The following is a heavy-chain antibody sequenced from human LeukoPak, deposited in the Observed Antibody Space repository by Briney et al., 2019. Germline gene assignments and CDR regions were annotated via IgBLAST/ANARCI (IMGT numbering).Heavy chain of an antibody. J-gene: IGHJ4*02. CDR3: AKDSTIFGANTHFDY. CDR2: IVGSGGNT. D-gene: IGHD3-3*01. V-gene: IGHV3-23*01. CDR1: AFTFSSYA. Sequence: GSLRLSCAASAFTFSSYAMSWVRQAPGKGLEWVSAIVGSGGNTYYADSVKGRFTISRDNSKNTLYLQMNSLRAEDTAVYYCAKDSTIFGANTHFDYWGQGTLVTVSS.